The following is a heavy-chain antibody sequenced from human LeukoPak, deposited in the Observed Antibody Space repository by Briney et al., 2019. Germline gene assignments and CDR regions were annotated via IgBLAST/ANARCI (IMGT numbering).Heavy chain of an antibody. CDR2: FDPEDGET. D-gene: IGHD5-18*01. CDR1: GYTLTELS. J-gene: IGHJ6*01. CDR3: ATDLNWILVTAMVHG. Sequence: AAVKVSCKVSGYTLTELSMHWVRQAPGKGLEWMGGFDPEDGETIYAQKFQGRVTMTEDTSTDTAYMELSSLRSEDTAVYYCATDLNWILVTAMVHGWGQRRTVSVSS. V-gene: IGHV1-24*01.